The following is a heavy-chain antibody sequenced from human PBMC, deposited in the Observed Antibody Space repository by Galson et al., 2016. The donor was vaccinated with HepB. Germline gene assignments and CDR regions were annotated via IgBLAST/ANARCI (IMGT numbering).Heavy chain of an antibody. CDR3: ARAKGQYQLLPFALNV. D-gene: IGHD2-2*01. CDR2: ISSSSDYI. CDR1: AFTFSRYS. Sequence: SLRLSCAASAFTFSRYSMSWVRQAPGKGLEWLSSISSSSDYIHYADSVKGRFTISRDNAKNSLYLHLSSLRVDDTAVYYCARAKGQYQLLPFALNVWGQGTMVAVSS. V-gene: IGHV3-21*01. J-gene: IGHJ6*02.